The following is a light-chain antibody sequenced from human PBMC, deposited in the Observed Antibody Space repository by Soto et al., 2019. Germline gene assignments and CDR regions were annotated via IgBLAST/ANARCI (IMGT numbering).Light chain of an antibody. Sequence: EVVMRQSPATLSGSPGEGATLSCRASQGIGDTLAWYQHKPGQSPRLLIYDTSTRATGVPTRFSGRRSGAEFTLTTNVLQSEDFAVYSSHPYSTCPLTFGGGTKV. CDR3: HPYSTCPLT. J-gene: IGKJ4*02. CDR2: DTS. CDR1: QGIGDT. V-gene: IGKV3-15*01.